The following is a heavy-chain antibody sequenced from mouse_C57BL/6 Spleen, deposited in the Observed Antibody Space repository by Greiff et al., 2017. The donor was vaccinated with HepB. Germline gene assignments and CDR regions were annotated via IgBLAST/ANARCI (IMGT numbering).Heavy chain of an antibody. J-gene: IGHJ1*03. CDR1: GYSITSGYY. Sequence: EVQLQESGPGLVKPSQSLSLTCSVTGYSITSGYYWNWIRQFPGNKLEWMGYISYDGSNNYNPSLNNRISITRDTSKNQFFLKLNSVTTEDTATYYCARDGYWYFDVWGTGTTVTVSS. CDR3: ARDGYWYFDV. V-gene: IGHV3-6*01. CDR2: ISYDGSN.